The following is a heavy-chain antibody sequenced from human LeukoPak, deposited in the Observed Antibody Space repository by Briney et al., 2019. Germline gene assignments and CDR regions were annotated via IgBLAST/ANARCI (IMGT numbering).Heavy chain of an antibody. CDR2: IYYSGST. V-gene: IGHV4-31*03. CDR1: GGSISSGGYS. D-gene: IGHD2-8*01. J-gene: IGHJ5*02. Sequence: SETLSLTCTVSGGSISSGGYSWSWIRQHPGKGLEWIGYIYYSGSTYYNPSLKSRVTISVDTSKNQFSLKLSSVTAADTAVYYCARAPGYCTNGVCYRLYNWFDPWGQGTLVTVSS. CDR3: ARAPGYCTNGVCYRLYNWFDP.